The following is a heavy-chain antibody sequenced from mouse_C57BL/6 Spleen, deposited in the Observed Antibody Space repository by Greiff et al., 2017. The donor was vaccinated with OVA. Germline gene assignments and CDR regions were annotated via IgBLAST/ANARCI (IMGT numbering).Heavy chain of an antibody. CDR1: GYSITSGYY. J-gene: IGHJ3*01. Sequence: EVQRVESGPGLVKPSQSLSLTCSVTGYSITSGYYWNWIRQFPGNKLEWMGYISYDGSNNYNPSLKNPISITRDTSKNQFFLKLNSVTTEDTATYYCAREGGYYYGSSYLFAYWGQGTLVTVSA. CDR3: AREGGYYYGSSYLFAY. V-gene: IGHV3-6*01. D-gene: IGHD1-1*01. CDR2: ISYDGSN.